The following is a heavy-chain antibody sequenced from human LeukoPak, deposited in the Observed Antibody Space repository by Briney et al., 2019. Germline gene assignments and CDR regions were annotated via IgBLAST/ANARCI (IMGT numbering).Heavy chain of an antibody. CDR2: MSPSGTT. CDR1: GDSVSSGNYY. V-gene: IGHV4-61*01. D-gene: IGHD3-22*01. J-gene: IGHJ4*02. Sequence: SETLSLTCTVSGDSVSSGNYYLSWIRQPPGKGLDWITYMSPSGTTKYNPSLKGRVTTSVDTSRTQFSLRLSSVTAADTAVYYCARGQDDRSGTFDYWGQGILVTVSS. CDR3: ARGQDDRSGTFDY.